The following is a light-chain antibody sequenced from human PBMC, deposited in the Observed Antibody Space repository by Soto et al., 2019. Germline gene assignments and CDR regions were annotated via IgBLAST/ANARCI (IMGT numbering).Light chain of an antibody. Sequence: QSVLTQPPSVSGAPWQRVTISCTGSSSNIGAGYDVHWYLQLPGTAPKLLIYGNTNRPSGVPDRFSGSKSGSSASLAITGLQAEDEADYYCQSHDSSLXASVFGTGTKVTVL. J-gene: IGLJ1*01. V-gene: IGLV1-40*01. CDR2: GNT. CDR3: QSHDSSLXASV. CDR1: SSNIGAGYD.